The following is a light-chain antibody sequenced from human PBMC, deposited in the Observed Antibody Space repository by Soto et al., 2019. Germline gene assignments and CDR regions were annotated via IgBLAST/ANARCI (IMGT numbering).Light chain of an antibody. J-gene: IGKJ3*01. V-gene: IGKV1-27*01. CDR3: QQYNSAPRFT. CDR1: QGIGDY. CDR2: AAS. Sequence: DIQMTQSPSSLSASVGDRVTIACRASQGIGDYLAWYQQKPGKVPKLLIYAASTLQSGVPSRFSGSGSGTDFTLTISSLQPEDIATYYCQQYNSAPRFTFGHGTKVDIK.